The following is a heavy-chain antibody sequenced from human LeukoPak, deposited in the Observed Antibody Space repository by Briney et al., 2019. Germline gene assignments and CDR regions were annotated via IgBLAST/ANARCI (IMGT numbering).Heavy chain of an antibody. CDR2: IEKDGSEI. J-gene: IGHJ4*02. D-gene: IGHD6-19*01. Sequence: QPGGSLRLSCAASGFTFSNYWMNWVRQAPGKGREWLAIIEKDGSEILYVDSVKGRFTISRDNAKNSLYLQMNSLRAEDTAVYYCAAGAGWLIDWWGQGTLVTVSS. CDR3: AAGAGWLIDW. V-gene: IGHV3-7*01. CDR1: GFTFSNYW.